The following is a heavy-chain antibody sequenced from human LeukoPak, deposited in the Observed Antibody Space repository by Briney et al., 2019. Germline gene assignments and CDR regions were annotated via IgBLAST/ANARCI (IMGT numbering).Heavy chain of an antibody. Sequence: TGGSLRLSCAASGFTFSSYAMSWVRQAPGKWLEWVSAISGSGGSTYYADSVKGRFTISRDNSKNTLYLQMNSLRAEDTAVYYCAKDVRDDFWSGYSNFFDYWGQGTLVTVSS. CDR1: GFTFSSYA. CDR2: ISGSGGST. CDR3: AKDVRDDFWSGYSNFFDY. J-gene: IGHJ4*02. D-gene: IGHD3-3*01. V-gene: IGHV3-23*01.